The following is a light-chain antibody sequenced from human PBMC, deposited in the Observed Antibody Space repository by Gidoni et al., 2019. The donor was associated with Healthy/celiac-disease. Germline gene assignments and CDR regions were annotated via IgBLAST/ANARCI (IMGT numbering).Light chain of an antibody. CDR2: GAS. Sequence: ELVLTQSPGTLSSSPGERATLSCRASQRVSSSYLAWYQQKPGQAPRLLIYGASSRATGIPDRFSGSGSGTDFTRTISRLEPEGCAVYYCQQYGSSPLTFGGGTKVEIK. J-gene: IGKJ4*01. V-gene: IGKV3-20*01. CDR1: QRVSSSY. CDR3: QQYGSSPLT.